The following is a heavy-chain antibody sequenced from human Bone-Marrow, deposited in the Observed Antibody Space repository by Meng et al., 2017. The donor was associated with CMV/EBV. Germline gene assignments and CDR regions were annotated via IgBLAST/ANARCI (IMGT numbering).Heavy chain of an antibody. V-gene: IGHV3-20*03. CDR3: ARGGYDTIPRWFDP. CDR1: GFTFHNFG. J-gene: IGHJ5*02. Sequence: ASGFTFHNFGMSWVRQAPGKGLEWVSGINWNGGSTTHADSVKGRFTISRDNAKNSLYLQMNSLRVEDTAFYYCARGGYDTIPRWFDPWGQGTLVTVSS. CDR2: INWNGGST. D-gene: IGHD3-22*01.